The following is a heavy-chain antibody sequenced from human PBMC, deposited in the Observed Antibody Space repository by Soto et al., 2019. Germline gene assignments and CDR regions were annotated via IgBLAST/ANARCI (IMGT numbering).Heavy chain of an antibody. CDR2: TYYRSKWYN. J-gene: IGHJ4*02. V-gene: IGHV6-1*01. CDR3: ARGRIKYYYDSSGYYQSTALFDY. Sequence: PSQTLSLTCAICGGRVASNSAAWNWIRQSPSRGLEWLGRTYYRSKWYNDYAVSVKSRITINPDTSKNQFSLQLNSVTPEDTAVYYCARGRIKYYYDSSGYYQSTALFDYWGQGTLVTVSS. CDR1: GGRVASNSAA. D-gene: IGHD3-22*01.